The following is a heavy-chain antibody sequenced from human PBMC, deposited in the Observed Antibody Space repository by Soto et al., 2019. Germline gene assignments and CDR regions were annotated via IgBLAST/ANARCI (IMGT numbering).Heavy chain of an antibody. CDR2: IYYRGTT. J-gene: IGHJ4*02. CDR3: ARLKHDFWTGYLVDY. CDR1: SASITNTNYN. D-gene: IGHD3-3*01. Sequence: SETLSLTCTVSSASITNTNYNWAWIRQPPGKGLEWIGSIYYRGTTYYNASLKSRVTISVDTSNNQFSLSLRSVAAADTAAYYCARLKHDFWTGYLVDYWGQGTLVTV. V-gene: IGHV4-39*01.